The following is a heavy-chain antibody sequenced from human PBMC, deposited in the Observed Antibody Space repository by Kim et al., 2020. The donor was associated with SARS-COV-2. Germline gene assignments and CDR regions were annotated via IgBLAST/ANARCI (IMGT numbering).Heavy chain of an antibody. J-gene: IGHJ4*02. D-gene: IGHD7-27*01. CDR2: INHSGST. V-gene: IGHV4-34*01. Sequence: SETLSLTCAVYGGSFSGYYWSWIRQPPGKGLEWIGEINHSGSTNYNPSLKSRVTISVDTSKNQFSLKLSSVTAADTAVYYCARAPQTGVLDYWGQGTLVTVSS. CDR3: ARAPQTGVLDY. CDR1: GGSFSGYY.